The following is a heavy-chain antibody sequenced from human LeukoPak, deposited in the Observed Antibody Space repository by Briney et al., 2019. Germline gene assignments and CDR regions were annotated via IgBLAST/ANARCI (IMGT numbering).Heavy chain of an antibody. V-gene: IGHV4-59*08. D-gene: IGHD5-12*01. CDR3: ARHQGRFHYD. Sequence: SQTLSLTCTVSGGSISSYYWSWIRQPPGKGLEWIGYIYYSGSTNYNPSLKSRVTISVDTSKNQFSLKLSSVTAADTAVYYCARHQGRFHYDWGQGTLVTVSS. CDR2: IYYSGST. J-gene: IGHJ4*02. CDR1: GGSISSYY.